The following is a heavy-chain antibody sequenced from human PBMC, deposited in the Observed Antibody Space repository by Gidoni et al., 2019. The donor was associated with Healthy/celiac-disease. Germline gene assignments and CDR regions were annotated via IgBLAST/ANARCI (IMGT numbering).Heavy chain of an antibody. CDR2: IISSSSYI. V-gene: IGHV3-21*01. CDR1: GFTFSSYS. CDR3: ATQLPERRRFLERGDAFDI. D-gene: IGHD3-3*01. J-gene: IGHJ3*02. Sequence: EVQLVESGGGLVKPGGSLRLSCAASGFTFSSYSMNWVRKAPGKGLEWVSSIISSSSYIYYADSVKGRFTISRDNAKNSLYLQMNSLRAEDTAVYYCATQLPERRRFLERGDAFDIWGQGTMVTVSS.